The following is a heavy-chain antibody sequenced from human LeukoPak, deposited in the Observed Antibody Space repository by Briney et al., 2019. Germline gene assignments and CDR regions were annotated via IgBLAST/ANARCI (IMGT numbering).Heavy chain of an antibody. CDR3: PKDPCRVLPASENFDF. CDR2: ISGSGGST. J-gene: IGHJ4*02. CDR1: GFTFSSYA. D-gene: IGHD2-2*01. Sequence: GGSLRLSCAASGFTFSSYAMSWARQPPGKGLEWCSAISGSGGSTYSADSVKGRFTISRDNSKNPLYLQLNSRRTEDSAVYYCPKDPCRVLPASENFDFWGQGTLVTVSS. V-gene: IGHV3-23*01.